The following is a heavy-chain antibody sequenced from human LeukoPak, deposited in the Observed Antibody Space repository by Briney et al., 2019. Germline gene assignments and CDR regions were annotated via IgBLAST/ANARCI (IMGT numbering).Heavy chain of an antibody. J-gene: IGHJ4*02. CDR2: IYHSGST. Sequence: SETLSLTCAVSGGSISSSNWWSWVRPPPGKGLEWIGEIYHSGSTNYNPSLKSRVTISVDTSKNQFSLKLSSVTAADTAVYYCARSHGSGSYYNLNDYWGQGTLVTVSS. D-gene: IGHD3-10*01. V-gene: IGHV4-4*02. CDR3: ARSHGSGSYYNLNDY. CDR1: GGSISSSNW.